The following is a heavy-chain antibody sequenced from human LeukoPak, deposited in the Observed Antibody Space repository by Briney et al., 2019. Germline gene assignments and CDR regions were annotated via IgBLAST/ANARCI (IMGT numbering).Heavy chain of an antibody. CDR1: GGSISPYY. D-gene: IGHD3-9*01. J-gene: IGHJ4*02. Sequence: PSETLSLTCTVSGGSISPYYWSWIRQPPGKGLEWIGYIYYSGSTNYNPSLKSRVTISVDTSKNQFSLKLSSVTAADTAVYYCARVILTGYYFDYWGQGTLVTVSS. V-gene: IGHV4-59*12. CDR2: IYYSGST. CDR3: ARVILTGYYFDY.